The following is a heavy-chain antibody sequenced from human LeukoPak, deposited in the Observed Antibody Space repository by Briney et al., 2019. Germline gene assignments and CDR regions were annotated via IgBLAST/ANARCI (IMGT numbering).Heavy chain of an antibody. CDR3: ARVIGTLWFGELYFDY. D-gene: IGHD3-10*01. CDR1: GYTFTSYD. CDR2: MNPNSGNT. V-gene: IGHV1-8*01. Sequence: ASVKVSCKASGYTFTSYDINWVRQATGQGLEWMGWMNPNSGNTGYAQKFQGRVTMTRNTSISTAYMELNSLRSEDTAVYYRARVIGTLWFGELYFDYWGQGTLVTVSS. J-gene: IGHJ4*02.